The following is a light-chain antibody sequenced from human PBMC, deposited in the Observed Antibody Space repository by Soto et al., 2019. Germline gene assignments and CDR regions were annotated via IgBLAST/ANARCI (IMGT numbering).Light chain of an antibody. J-gene: IGKJ4*01. CDR2: EVS. Sequence: EVVLPQSPLSLPVTVGQPATVSCRSSQILLFSNGITYLTWFHQRPGQPPRRQISEVSNRESGGPVRFSGSGCVTYFTLRISRVEAEDVGLFYGMQGTHWPLTFGGGTRVEIK. CDR1: QILLFSNGITY. V-gene: IGKV2-30*01. CDR3: MQGTHWPLT.